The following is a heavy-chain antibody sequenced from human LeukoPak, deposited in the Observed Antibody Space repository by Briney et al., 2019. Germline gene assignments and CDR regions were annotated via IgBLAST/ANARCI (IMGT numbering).Heavy chain of an antibody. D-gene: IGHD3-22*01. CDR3: ARDETYYYDSSGYNSFDY. CDR1: GYTFTSYG. V-gene: IGHV1-18*01. J-gene: IGHJ4*02. CDR2: ISAYNGNT. Sequence: ASVKVSCKASGYTFTSYGISWVRQAPGQGLEWMGWISAYNGNTNYAQKLQGRVTMTTDTSTNTAYMELRSLRSDDTAVYYCARDETYYYDSSGYNSFDYWGQGTLVTVSS.